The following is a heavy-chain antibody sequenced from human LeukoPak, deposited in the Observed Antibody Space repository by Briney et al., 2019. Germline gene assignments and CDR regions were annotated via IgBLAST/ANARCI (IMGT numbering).Heavy chain of an antibody. CDR1: GGSISSSSYY. J-gene: IGHJ4*02. D-gene: IGHD6-6*01. CDR2: IYYSGST. V-gene: IGHV4-39*01. Sequence: PSETLSLTCTVSGGSISSSSYYWGWIRQPPGKGLEWIGSIYYSGSTYYNPSLKSRVTISVDTSKNQFSLKLSSVTAADTAVYYCARQEYSSSLEDWGQGTLVTVSS. CDR3: ARQEYSSSLED.